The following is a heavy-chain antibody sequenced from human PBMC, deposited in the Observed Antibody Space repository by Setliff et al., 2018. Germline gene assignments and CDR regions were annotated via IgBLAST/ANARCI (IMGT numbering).Heavy chain of an antibody. Sequence: ASVKVSCKASGYTFTSYYMHWVRQAPGQGLEWMGIINPSGGIANYAQKFQGRVTITTDESTSTAYMELSSLRSEDTAVYYCAGGSYSDYYGMDVWGQGTTVTVSS. CDR1: GYTFTSYY. CDR3: AGGSYSDYYGMDV. D-gene: IGHD1-26*01. CDR2: INPSGGIA. V-gene: IGHV1-46*01. J-gene: IGHJ6*02.